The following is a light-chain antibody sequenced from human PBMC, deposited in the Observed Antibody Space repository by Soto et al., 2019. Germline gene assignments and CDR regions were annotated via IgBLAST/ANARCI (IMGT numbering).Light chain of an antibody. Sequence: QSVLTQPASVSGSPGQSITISCTGTSSDIGGYYYVSWYQHHPGKTPKLMIYDVSKRPSGVPDRFSGSKSGNTASLTISGLQAEDEADYYCCSYAGSYTFGYVFGTGTKVTVL. CDR1: SSDIGGYYY. CDR3: CSYAGSYTFGYV. V-gene: IGLV2-11*01. CDR2: DVS. J-gene: IGLJ1*01.